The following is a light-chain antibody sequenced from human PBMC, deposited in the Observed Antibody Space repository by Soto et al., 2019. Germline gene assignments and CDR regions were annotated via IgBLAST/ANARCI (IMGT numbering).Light chain of an antibody. CDR2: EVT. J-gene: IGLJ1*01. CDR1: SSDVGGYNY. Sequence: QSALTQPPSASGSPGQSVTISCTGTSSDVGGYNYVYWYQQHPGKAPKLMIYEVTKRPSGVPDRFPGSKSGNTASLTVSGLQAEDEADYYCSSYADSNSYVFGTGTKLTVL. V-gene: IGLV2-8*01. CDR3: SSYADSNSYV.